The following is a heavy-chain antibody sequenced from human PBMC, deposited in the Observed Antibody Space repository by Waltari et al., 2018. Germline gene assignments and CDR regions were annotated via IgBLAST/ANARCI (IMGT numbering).Heavy chain of an antibody. Sequence: QMQLQESGPGLVKPLETLSLTCTVSGGSIRSTSYYCGWIRQAPGKGLEWIGEIYHSGSTNYNPSLKSRVTISVDKSKNQFSLKLSSVTAADTAVYYCARGRIMITFGGVIGFDYWGQGTLVTVSS. CDR2: IYHSGST. CDR3: ARGRIMITFGGVIGFDY. J-gene: IGHJ4*02. D-gene: IGHD3-16*02. CDR1: GGSIRSTSYY. V-gene: IGHV4-61*05.